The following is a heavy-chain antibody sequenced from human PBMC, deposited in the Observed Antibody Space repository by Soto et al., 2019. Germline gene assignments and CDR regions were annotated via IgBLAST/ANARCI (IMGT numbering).Heavy chain of an antibody. CDR1: GGSISSGDYY. J-gene: IGHJ5*02. D-gene: IGHD3-3*01. CDR2: IYYSGST. Sequence: QVQLQESGPGLVKPSQTLSLTCTVSGGSISSGDYYWSWIRQHPGKGLEWIGYIYYSGSTYYNPALKSRVTISVDTSKNQFSLKLSSVTAAHTAVYSCARWWSGSRQGFDPWGQGTLVTVSS. V-gene: IGHV4-31*03. CDR3: ARWWSGSRQGFDP.